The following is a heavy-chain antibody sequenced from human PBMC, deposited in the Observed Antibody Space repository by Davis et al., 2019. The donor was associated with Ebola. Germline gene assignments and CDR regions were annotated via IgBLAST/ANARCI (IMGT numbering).Heavy chain of an antibody. Sequence: GESLKISCAASGFTFSSYSMSWVRQAPGKGLEWVSVIYSGGSTYYADSVKGRFTISRDNSKNTLYLQMNSLRAEDTAVYYCARDLGSSWYKGFDYWGQGTLVTVSS. CDR2: IYSGGST. CDR3: ARDLGSSWYKGFDY. J-gene: IGHJ4*02. D-gene: IGHD6-13*01. V-gene: IGHV3-53*01. CDR1: GFTFSSYS.